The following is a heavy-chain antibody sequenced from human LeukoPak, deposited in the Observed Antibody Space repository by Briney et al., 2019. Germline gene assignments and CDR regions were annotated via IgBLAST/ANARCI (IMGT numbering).Heavy chain of an antibody. J-gene: IGHJ5*02. CDR3: ARDTTYYDFWRRAWFDP. V-gene: IGHV1-69*04. CDR1: GGTFSSYT. CDR2: IIPILGIA. Sequence: ASVKVSCKASGGTFSSYTISWVRQAPGQGLEWMGRIIPILGIANYALKFQGRVTITADKSTSTAYMELSSLRSEDTAVYYCARDTTYYDFWRRAWFDPWGQGTLVTVSS. D-gene: IGHD3-3*01.